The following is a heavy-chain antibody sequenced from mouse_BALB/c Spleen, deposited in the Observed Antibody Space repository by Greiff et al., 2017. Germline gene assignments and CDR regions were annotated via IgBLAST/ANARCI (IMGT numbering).Heavy chain of an antibody. CDR1: GFSFTSYG. D-gene: IGHD5-5*01. V-gene: IGHV2-9*01. Sequence: VQLVESGPGLVAPSQTLSITCTVSGFSFTSYGVHWVRQHPGKGLEWLGVIWAGGSTNYNSALMSRLSIIQDTSKSQVYLKMNSLQTDDTATYYCAKTTYCSMDYWGEGTTVTVSS. CDR3: AKTTYCSMDY. CDR2: IWAGGST. J-gene: IGHJ4*01.